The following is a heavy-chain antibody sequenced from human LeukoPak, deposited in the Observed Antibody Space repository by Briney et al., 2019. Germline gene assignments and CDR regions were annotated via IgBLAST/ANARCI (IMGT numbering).Heavy chain of an antibody. CDR1: GFTFSSYG. J-gene: IGHJ6*02. CDR3: AKDRQIVVVTATRRGYYYGMDV. D-gene: IGHD2-21*02. CDR2: ISGSGGST. V-gene: IGHV3-23*01. Sequence: GGSLRLSCAASGFTFSSYGMHWVRQAPGKGLEWVSAISGSGGSTYYADSVKGRFTISRDNSKNTLYLQMNSLRAEDTAVYYCAKDRQIVVVTATRRGYYYGMDVWGQGTTVTVSS.